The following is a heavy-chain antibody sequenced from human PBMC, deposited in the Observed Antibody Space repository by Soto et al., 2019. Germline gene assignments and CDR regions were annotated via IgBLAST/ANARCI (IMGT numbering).Heavy chain of an antibody. CDR2: INAGNGNT. V-gene: IGHV1-3*01. D-gene: IGHD3-9*01. CDR3: ARDLPTRYFDWLLAPNYFDY. CDR1: GYTLTSYH. Sequence: ASVKVSCKASGYTLTSYHMHWVRQAPGQMLEWMGWINAGNGNTKYSQKFQGRVTITRDTSASTAYMELSSLRSEDTAVYYCARDLPTRYFDWLLAPNYFDYWGQGTLVTLSS. J-gene: IGHJ4*02.